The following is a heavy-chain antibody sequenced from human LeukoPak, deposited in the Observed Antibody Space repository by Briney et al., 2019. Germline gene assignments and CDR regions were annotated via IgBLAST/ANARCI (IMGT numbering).Heavy chain of an antibody. Sequence: GGSLRLSCAASGFTFSSYAMNWVRQAPGKGLEWVSTIVGSGGSTYSADSVKGRFTISRDNSKNTLYLQMNSLRAEDTAVYYCAKDLQPYLEYSRWAGIDYWGQGTLVTVSS. V-gene: IGHV3-23*01. D-gene: IGHD6-6*01. CDR3: AKDLQPYLEYSRWAGIDY. J-gene: IGHJ4*02. CDR1: GFTFSSYA. CDR2: IVGSGGST.